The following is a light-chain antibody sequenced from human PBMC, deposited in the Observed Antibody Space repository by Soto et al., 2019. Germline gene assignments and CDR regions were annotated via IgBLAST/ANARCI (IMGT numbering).Light chain of an antibody. CDR3: QTWGTGIHV. CDR1: SGHSSYA. Sequence: QPVLTQSPSASASLGASVKLTCTLSSGHSSYAIAWHQQQPEKGPRYLMKLNSDGSHSKGDGIPDRFSGSSSGAERYLTSSSVQYEDEADYYCQTWGTGIHVFGGGTKLTVL. J-gene: IGLJ2*01. CDR2: LNSDGSH. V-gene: IGLV4-69*01.